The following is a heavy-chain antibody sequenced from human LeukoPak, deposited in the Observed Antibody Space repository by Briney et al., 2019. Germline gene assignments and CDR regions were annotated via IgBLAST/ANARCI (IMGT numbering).Heavy chain of an antibody. D-gene: IGHD3-10*01. Sequence: PSETLSLTCTVSGGSISSYYWSWIRQPPRKGLEWIGYIYYSGSTNYNPSLKSRVTISVDTSKNQFSLKLSSVTAADTAVYYCAREFEGRYYYPWGQGTLVTVSS. CDR1: GGSISSYY. CDR2: IYYSGST. V-gene: IGHV4-59*01. J-gene: IGHJ5*02. CDR3: AREFEGRYYYP.